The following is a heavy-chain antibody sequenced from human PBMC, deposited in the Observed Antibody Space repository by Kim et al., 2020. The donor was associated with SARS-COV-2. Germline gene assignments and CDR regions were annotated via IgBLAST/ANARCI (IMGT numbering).Heavy chain of an antibody. CDR1: GFTFSSYA. CDR3: ARALRGGYYYGMDV. V-gene: IGHV3-30*04. Sequence: LSLTCAASGFTFSSYAMHWVRQAPGKGLEWVAVISYDGSNKYYADSVKGRFTISRDNSKNTLYLQMNSLRAEDTAVYYCARALRGGYYYGMDVWGQGTTVTVSS. D-gene: IGHD3-10*01. J-gene: IGHJ6*02. CDR2: ISYDGSNK.